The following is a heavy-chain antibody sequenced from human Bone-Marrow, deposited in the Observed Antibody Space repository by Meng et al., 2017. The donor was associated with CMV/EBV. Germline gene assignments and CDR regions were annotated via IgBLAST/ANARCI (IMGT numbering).Heavy chain of an antibody. J-gene: IGHJ4*02. CDR2: VSYDGSNT. Sequence: GESLKISCAASGFTFSNAWMSWVRQAPGKGLYWVAVVSYDGSNTYYADSVRGRFTIFRDNSKNTLYLQMNSLRPEDTAVYYCARATGGIAVSGIGGVWGQGTLVTVSS. CDR3: ARATGGIAVSGIGGV. V-gene: IGHV3-30*01. CDR1: GFTFSNAW. D-gene: IGHD6-19*01.